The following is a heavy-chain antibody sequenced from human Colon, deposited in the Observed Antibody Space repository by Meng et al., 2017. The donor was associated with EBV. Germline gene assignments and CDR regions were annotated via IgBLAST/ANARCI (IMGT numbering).Heavy chain of an antibody. J-gene: IGHJ4*02. V-gene: IGHV4-34*01. CDR3: ARGPTTYFDY. Sequence: QVPVQQWGAGLLKPLETLSLTCGVYGTSFSGYYWSWIRQPPGKGLEWIGEVNPSGSTNYSPSLKSRVTISVDTSKNQFSLKLSSVTAADTAVYYCARGPTTYFDYWGQGTLVTVAS. D-gene: IGHD4-17*01. CDR1: GTSFSGYY. CDR2: VNPSGST.